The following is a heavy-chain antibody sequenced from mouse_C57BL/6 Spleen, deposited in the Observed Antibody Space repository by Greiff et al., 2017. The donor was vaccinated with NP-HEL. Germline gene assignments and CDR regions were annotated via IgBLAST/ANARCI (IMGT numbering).Heavy chain of an antibody. D-gene: IGHD2-1*01. CDR1: GFTFSSYA. CDR2: ISDGGSYT. Sequence: DVQLVESGGGLVKPGGSLKLSCAASGFTFSSYAMSWVRQTPEKRLEWVATISDGGSYTYYPDNVKGRFTISRDNAKNNLYLQMSHLKSEDTAMYYCARSPNNYDNPYYAIDYWGQGTSVTVSS. CDR3: ARSPNNYDNPYYAIDY. V-gene: IGHV5-4*01. J-gene: IGHJ4*01.